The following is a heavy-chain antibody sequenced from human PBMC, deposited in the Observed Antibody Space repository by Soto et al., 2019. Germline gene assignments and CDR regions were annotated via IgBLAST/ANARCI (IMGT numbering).Heavy chain of an antibody. CDR2: IIPIFGTA. V-gene: IGHV1-69*13. J-gene: IGHJ3*02. Sequence: ASVKVSCKASGGTFSSYAISWVRQAPGQGLEWMGGIIPIFGTANYAQKFQGRVTITADESTSTAYMELSSLRSEDTAVYYCAREMGYYDSSGYYGAFDIWGQGTMVPSPQ. D-gene: IGHD3-22*01. CDR3: AREMGYYDSSGYYGAFDI. CDR1: GGTFSSYA.